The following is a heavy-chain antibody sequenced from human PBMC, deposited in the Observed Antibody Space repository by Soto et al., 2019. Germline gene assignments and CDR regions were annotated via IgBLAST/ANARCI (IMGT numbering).Heavy chain of an antibody. Sequence: XVKVSCKASGYTFTSYDINWVRQATGQGLEWMGDIIPMFDTPKYAQKFQGRVTITADESTSAAYMELSSLRAEDTAVYYCARGYSTGYFDYWGQGALVTVSS. V-gene: IGHV1-69*13. CDR3: ARGYSTGYFDY. CDR2: IIPMFDTP. CDR1: GYTFTSYD. D-gene: IGHD1-20*01. J-gene: IGHJ4*02.